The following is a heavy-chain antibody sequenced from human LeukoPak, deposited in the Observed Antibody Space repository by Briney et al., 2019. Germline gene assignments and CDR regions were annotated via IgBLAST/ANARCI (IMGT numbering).Heavy chain of an antibody. CDR3: ARAQEYYYDSSGSNWGY. J-gene: IGHJ4*02. CDR1: GYTFTSYY. CDR2: INPSGGCT. V-gene: IGHV1-46*01. D-gene: IGHD3-22*01. Sequence: ASVKVSCKASGYTFTSYYMHWVRQAPGQGLEWMGIINPSGGCTSYAQKFQGRVTMTRDMSTSTVYMELSSLRSEDTAVYYCARAQEYYYDSSGSNWGYWGQGTLVTVSS.